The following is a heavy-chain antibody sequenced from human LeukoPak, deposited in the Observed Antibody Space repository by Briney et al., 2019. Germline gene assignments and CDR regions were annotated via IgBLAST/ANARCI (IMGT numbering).Heavy chain of an antibody. CDR3: ARVWFDYGDYAIPDYYYYMDV. D-gene: IGHD4-17*01. V-gene: IGHV1-8*01. Sequence: GASVKVSCKASGYTFTSYDINWVRQATGQGLEWMGWMNPNSGNTGYAQKFQGRVTMTRNTSISTAYMELSSLRSEDTAVYYCARVWFDYGDYAIPDYYYYMDVWGKGTTVTVSS. J-gene: IGHJ6*03. CDR2: MNPNSGNT. CDR1: GYTFTSYD.